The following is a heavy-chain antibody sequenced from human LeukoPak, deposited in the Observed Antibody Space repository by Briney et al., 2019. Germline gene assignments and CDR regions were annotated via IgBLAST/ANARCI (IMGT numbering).Heavy chain of an antibody. CDR1: GGSISSSSYY. V-gene: IGHV4-39*01. CDR2: IYYSGST. Sequence: MSSETLSLTCTVSGGSISSSSYYWGWIRQPPGKGLEWIGGIYYSGSTYYNPSLKSRVTISVDTSKNQFSLKLSSVTAADTAVYYCARHGRPNYYYYYMDVWGKGITVTISS. CDR3: ARHGRPNYYYYYMDV. J-gene: IGHJ6*03.